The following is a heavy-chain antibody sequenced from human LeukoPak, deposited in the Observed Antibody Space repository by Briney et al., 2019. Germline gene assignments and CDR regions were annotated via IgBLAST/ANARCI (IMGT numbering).Heavy chain of an antibody. J-gene: IGHJ4*02. CDR1: GGSISSYY. D-gene: IGHD1-26*01. CDR3: ARQSFAPFQVGPETPIES. V-gene: IGHV4-59*08. Sequence: SETLSLTCTVSGGSISSYYWSWIRQPPGKGLEWIGYIYYSGSTNYNPSLKSRVTISVDTSKNQFSLKLTSVTAADTAVYYCARQSFAPFQVGPETPIESWGQGTLVTVSS. CDR2: IYYSGST.